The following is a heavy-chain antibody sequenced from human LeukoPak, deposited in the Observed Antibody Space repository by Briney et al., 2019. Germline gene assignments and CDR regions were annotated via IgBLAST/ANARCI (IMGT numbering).Heavy chain of an antibody. Sequence: GGSLTLACAASGFTFRRYSMQSVRQAAGRGRGWVAFISYDGSNKYYAAPVKARFTISKDNSNNTLYLQMNPLRAEDRAVYYCARGSGQWLVRRACDYWGQGTLVTVSS. V-gene: IGHV3-30*04. CDR1: GFTFRRYS. D-gene: IGHD6-19*01. CDR2: ISYDGSNK. CDR3: ARGSGQWLVRRACDY. J-gene: IGHJ4*02.